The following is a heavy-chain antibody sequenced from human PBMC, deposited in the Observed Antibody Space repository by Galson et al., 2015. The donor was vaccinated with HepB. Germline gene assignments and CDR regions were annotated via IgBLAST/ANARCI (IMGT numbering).Heavy chain of an antibody. Sequence: SLRLSCAASGFTFSDYYMTWIRQAPGKGLEWLSSIWHTSVYKNYADSVKGRFTISRDNVKNSVYLQMNSLRADDTAVYYCAINPSTLLTPADYWGQGTLVTVSS. CDR1: GFTFSDYY. CDR3: AINPSTLLTPADY. CDR2: IWHTSVYK. J-gene: IGHJ4*02. D-gene: IGHD3-10*01. V-gene: IGHV3-11*03.